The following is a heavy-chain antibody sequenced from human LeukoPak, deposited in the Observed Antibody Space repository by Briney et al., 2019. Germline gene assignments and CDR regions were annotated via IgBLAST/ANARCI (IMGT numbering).Heavy chain of an antibody. CDR3: VRSPRDGYHDAFDI. V-gene: IGHV5-51*01. CDR1: GYIFTTCR. CDR2: IYPADSET. J-gene: IGHJ3*02. D-gene: IGHD5-24*01. Sequence: ESLKISLQGSGYIFTTCRIGWVRQMPGKGLEWVGIIYPADSETKYSPSFQGHVTISAAKSVTTACLPWSSLKASDTAMYYCVRSPRDGYHDAFDIWGQGTMVTVSS.